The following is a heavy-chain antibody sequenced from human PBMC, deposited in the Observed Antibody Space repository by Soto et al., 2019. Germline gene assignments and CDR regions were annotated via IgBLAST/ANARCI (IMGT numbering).Heavy chain of an antibody. CDR2: ISFDGKNK. D-gene: IGHD2-8*02. CDR3: ARDSNDIVLVVTTSENSIDY. J-gene: IGHJ4*02. Sequence: GSLRLSCAASGFSFSSCAMHWVRQAPGKGLEWVADISFDGKNKYYADSVKGRFTISRDNAKNTLSLQMNSLRAEDTAVYYCARDSNDIVLVVTTSENSIDYWGQGTLVTVS. CDR1: GFSFSSCA. V-gene: IGHV3-30*04.